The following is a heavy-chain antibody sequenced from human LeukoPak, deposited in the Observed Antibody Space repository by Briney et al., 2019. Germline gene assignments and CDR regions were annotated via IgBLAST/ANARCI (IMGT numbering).Heavy chain of an antibody. CDR2: IYYSGIT. CDR3: ASKIGGYYDSSGYDAFDI. D-gene: IGHD3-22*01. CDR1: GGSISSRSYY. V-gene: IGHV4-39*07. J-gene: IGHJ3*02. Sequence: SETLSLTCTVSGGSISSRSYYWGWIRQPPGKGLEWIGSIYYSGITYYNPSLKSRVTISLDTSKNQFSLKLSSVTAADTAVYYCASKIGGYYDSSGYDAFDIWGQGTMVTVSS.